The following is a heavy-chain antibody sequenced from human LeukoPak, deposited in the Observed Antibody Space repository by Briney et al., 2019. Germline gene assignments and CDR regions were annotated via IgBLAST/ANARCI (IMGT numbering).Heavy chain of an antibody. Sequence: PGGSLRPSCAASGFTFSSYGMHWVRQAPGKGLEWVAVISYDGSNKYYADSVKGRFTISRDNSKNTLYLQMNSLRAEDTAVYYWAKGGGSGCSFRPSFDSGGRGTRV. V-gene: IGHV3-30*18. CDR3: AKGGGSGCSFRPSFDS. J-gene: IGHJ4*02. D-gene: IGHD3-22*01. CDR2: ISYDGSNK. CDR1: GFTFSSYG.